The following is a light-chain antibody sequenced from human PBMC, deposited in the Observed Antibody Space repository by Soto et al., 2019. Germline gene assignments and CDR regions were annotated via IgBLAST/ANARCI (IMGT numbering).Light chain of an antibody. J-gene: IGLJ1*01. CDR3: SSYSSSSTLYV. CDR2: GVT. V-gene: IGLV2-14*01. Sequence: QSALTQPASVSGSPGQSITISCTGTSSDVGAYGYVSWYQQHPGKAPQLMIYGVTNRPSGISYRFSGSKSGNTASLTISGLQAEDEADYYCSSYSSSSTLYVFGTGTKVTVL. CDR1: SSDVGAYGY.